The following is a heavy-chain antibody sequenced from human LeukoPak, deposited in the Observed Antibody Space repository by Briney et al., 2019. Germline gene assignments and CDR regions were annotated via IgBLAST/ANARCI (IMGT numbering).Heavy chain of an antibody. J-gene: IGHJ4*02. D-gene: IGHD3-22*01. CDR3: ARNAGYSDLNF. CDR1: GGSFSGYY. V-gene: IGHV4-34*01. Sequence: SETLSLTCAVYGGSFSGYYWSWIRQPPGKGLEWIGEIYRSGATNYNPSLRSRVTVSLDKSKNRFSLRLNSVAAADTAIYYCARNAGYSDLNFWGQGVLVTVSS. CDR2: IYRSGAT.